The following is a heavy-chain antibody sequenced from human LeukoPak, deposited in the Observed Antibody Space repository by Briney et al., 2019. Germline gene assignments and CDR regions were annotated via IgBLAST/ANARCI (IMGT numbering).Heavy chain of an antibody. J-gene: IGHJ4*02. D-gene: IGHD5-18*01. CDR1: GFTFSDYC. Sequence: PGGTLRLSCAASGFTFSDYCMSWIRQAPGKGLEWVSYISPGGSTIYYADSVKGRFTISRDNAKNSLYLQMDSLRAEDTAVYYCARERGYSYGQGDYWGQGTLVTVSS. CDR2: ISPGGSTI. V-gene: IGHV3-11*01. CDR3: ARERGYSYGQGDY.